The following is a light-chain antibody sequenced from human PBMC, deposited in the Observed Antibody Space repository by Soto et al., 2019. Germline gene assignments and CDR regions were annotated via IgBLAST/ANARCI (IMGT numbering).Light chain of an antibody. J-gene: IGKJ1*01. Sequence: DVPMTQSPYSLSASVGDKVTITCQASQDINNSLNWYQQKPGKAPKLLIYDASNLVTGVTSRFSGSGSGTDLTVNISILQPEAIATYYCHQYDNIPLTCDEGTKLDIK. CDR2: DAS. V-gene: IGKV1-33*01. CDR1: QDINNS. CDR3: HQYDNIPLT.